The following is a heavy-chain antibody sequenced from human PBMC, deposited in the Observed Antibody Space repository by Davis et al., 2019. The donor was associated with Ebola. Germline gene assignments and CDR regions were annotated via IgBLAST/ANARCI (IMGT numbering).Heavy chain of an antibody. V-gene: IGHV3-49*04. Sequence: PGGSLRLSCTASGFTFGAYAMSWVRQAPGKGLEWVGFIRSKAYGGTTEYAASVKGRFTISRDDSKSIAYLQMNSLKTEDTAVYYCTRYDYGGNFDYWGQGTLVTVSS. CDR2: IRSKAYGGTT. CDR3: TRYDYGGNFDY. D-gene: IGHD4-23*01. J-gene: IGHJ4*02. CDR1: GFTFGAYA.